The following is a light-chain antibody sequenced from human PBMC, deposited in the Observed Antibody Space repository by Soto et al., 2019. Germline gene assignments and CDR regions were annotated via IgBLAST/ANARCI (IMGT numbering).Light chain of an antibody. CDR2: DAS. Sequence: EILLAQSPATLSLSPGERATLSCKASQDVSIFLAWYQQKPGQAPRLLIHDASNRVTGVPARFSGSGSGRDFTLTITSLEPEDFAVYYCQQRSTWLYTFGQGTKLEV. V-gene: IGKV3-11*02. CDR1: QDVSIF. J-gene: IGKJ2*01. CDR3: QQRSTWLYT.